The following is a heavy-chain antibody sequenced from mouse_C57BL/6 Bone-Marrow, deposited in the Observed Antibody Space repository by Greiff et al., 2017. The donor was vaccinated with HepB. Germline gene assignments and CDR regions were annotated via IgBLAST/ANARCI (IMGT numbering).Heavy chain of an antibody. CDR3: ARGGPTIVTTWYFDV. D-gene: IGHD2-5*01. CDR1: GFTFSSYA. CDR2: ISSGGDYI. J-gene: IGHJ1*03. V-gene: IGHV5S21*01. Sequence: DVMLVESGEGLVKPGGSLKLSCAASGFTFSSYAMSWVRQTPEKRLEWVAYISSGGDYIYYADTVKGRFTISRDNARNTLYLQMSSLKSEDTAMYYCARGGPTIVTTWYFDVWGTGTTVTVSS.